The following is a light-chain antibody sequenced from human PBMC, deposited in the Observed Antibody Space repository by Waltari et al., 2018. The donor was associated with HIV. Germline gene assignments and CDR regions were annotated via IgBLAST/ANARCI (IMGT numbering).Light chain of an antibody. CDR2: AAS. J-gene: IGKJ1*01. V-gene: IGKV1-27*01. CDR1: QGISNY. CDR3: QKYNSAPRT. Sequence: DIQMTQSPSSLSASVGDRVTITCRASQGISNYLAWYQQKPGQVPKLLIYAASALQSGVPSRVSGSGSVTDFALTISSLQPEDVATYDCQKYNSAPRTFGQGTKV.